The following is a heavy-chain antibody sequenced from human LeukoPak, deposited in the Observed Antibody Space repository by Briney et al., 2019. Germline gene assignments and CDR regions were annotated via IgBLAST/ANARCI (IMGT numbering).Heavy chain of an antibody. J-gene: IGHJ4*02. CDR2: IVPMYGTR. Sequence: SVKVSCKASGGTFSSYGINWVRQAPGQGLEWMGGIVPMYGTRNYAQKFQGRVIITADESTTTAYMELRSLRSEDTAVYYCARGPPESSSSDYWGQGTLVTVSS. D-gene: IGHD6-13*01. CDR3: ARGPPESSSSDY. V-gene: IGHV1-69*13. CDR1: GGTFSSYG.